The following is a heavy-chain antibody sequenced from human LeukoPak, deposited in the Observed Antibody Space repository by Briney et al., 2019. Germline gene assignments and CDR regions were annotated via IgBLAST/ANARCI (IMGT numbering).Heavy chain of an antibody. CDR1: GFTFSSYG. D-gene: IGHD1-26*01. CDR3: ARDRSSSDY. CDR2: ISYDGSNK. Sequence: GGSLRLSCAASGFTFSSYGMHWVRQAPGKGLEWVAVISYDGSNKYYADSVKGRFTISRDNSKNTLYLQMNSLRSDDTAVYYCARDRSSSDYWGQGTLVTVSS. J-gene: IGHJ4*02. V-gene: IGHV3-30*03.